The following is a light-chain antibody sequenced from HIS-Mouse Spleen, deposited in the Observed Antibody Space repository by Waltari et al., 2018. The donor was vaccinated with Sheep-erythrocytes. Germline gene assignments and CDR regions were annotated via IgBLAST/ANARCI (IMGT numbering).Light chain of an antibody. CDR3: NSRDSSGNHLGVV. V-gene: IGLV3-19*01. CDR2: GKN. Sequence: SSELTQDPAVSVALGQTVRITCQGDSLRSYYASWFQQKPGQAPVLVIHGKNKRPSGAPDRFSGSSSGNTASLTITGAQAEDEADFYCNSRDSSGNHLGVVFGGGTKLTVL. CDR1: SLRSYY. J-gene: IGLJ2*01.